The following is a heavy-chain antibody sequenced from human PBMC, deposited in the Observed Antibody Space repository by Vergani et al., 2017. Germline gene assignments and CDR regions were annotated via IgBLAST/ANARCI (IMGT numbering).Heavy chain of an antibody. CDR2: IYYSGGT. CDR3: ASSYYYGSGSYYRAHSFDY. D-gene: IGHD3-10*01. CDR1: GGSISSGRYY. Sequence: QVQLQESGPGLVKPSQTLSLTCTVSGGSISSGRYYRSWIRQPPGKGLEWTGYIYYSGGTNYNPSLKSRVTISVDASKNQFSLKLSSVTAAATAVYYCASSYYYGSGSYYRAHSFDYWGQGTLVTVSS. V-gene: IGHV4-61*01. J-gene: IGHJ4*02.